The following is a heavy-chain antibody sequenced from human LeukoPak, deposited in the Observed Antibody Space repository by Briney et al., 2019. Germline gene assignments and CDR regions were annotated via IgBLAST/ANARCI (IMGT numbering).Heavy chain of an antibody. CDR2: ISAYNGNT. CDR1: GYTFTSYG. D-gene: IGHD2-2*01. Sequence: ASVKVSCKASGYTFTSYGISWVRQAPGQGLEWMGWISAYNGNTNYAQKLQGRVTMTTDTSTSIAYMELRSLRSDDTAVYYCARDQDIVVVPAALPPFDYWGQGTLVTVSS. CDR3: ARDQDIVVVPAALPPFDY. V-gene: IGHV1-18*01. J-gene: IGHJ4*02.